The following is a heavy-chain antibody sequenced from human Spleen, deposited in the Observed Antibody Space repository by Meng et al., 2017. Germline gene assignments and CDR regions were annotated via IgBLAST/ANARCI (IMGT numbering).Heavy chain of an antibody. CDR2: INPDDSDT. CDR1: GYIFTSYW. Sequence: GESLKISCKGSGYIFTSYWIAWVRQMPGKGLEWMGIINPDDSDTRYSPSFQGQVRFSADKSISTAYLQGSSLKASDTAIHYCARLTTVTTHFDYWGQGTLVTVSS. D-gene: IGHD4-17*01. V-gene: IGHV5-51*01. J-gene: IGHJ4*02. CDR3: ARLTTVTTHFDY.